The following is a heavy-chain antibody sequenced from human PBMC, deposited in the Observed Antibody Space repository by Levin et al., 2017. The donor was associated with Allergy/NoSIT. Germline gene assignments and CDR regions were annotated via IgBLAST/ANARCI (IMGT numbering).Heavy chain of an antibody. CDR2: IIPIFGTA. CDR3: ARGVAQSYYYYYMDV. J-gene: IGHJ6*03. V-gene: IGHV1-69*01. CDR1: GGTFSSYA. Sequence: KISCKASGGTFSSYAISWVRQAPGQGLEWMGGIIPIFGTANYAQKFQGRVTITADESTSTAYMELSSLRSEDTAVYYCARGVAQSYYYYYMDVWGKGTTVTVSS. D-gene: IGHD2-21*01.